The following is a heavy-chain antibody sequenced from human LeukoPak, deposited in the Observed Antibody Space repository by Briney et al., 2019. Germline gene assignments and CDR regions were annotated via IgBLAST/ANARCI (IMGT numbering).Heavy chain of an antibody. Sequence: SETLSLTCSVSGGSINNDYWTWIRQPPGKGLEWIGYIYYSGSTNYNPSPKSRVTISLDPSKTQFSLKLNSVTAADTAVYFCARGEMATIFLWGQGTLVTVSS. CDR3: ARGEMATIFL. D-gene: IGHD5-24*01. CDR2: IYYSGST. J-gene: IGHJ4*02. CDR1: GGSINNDY. V-gene: IGHV4-59*01.